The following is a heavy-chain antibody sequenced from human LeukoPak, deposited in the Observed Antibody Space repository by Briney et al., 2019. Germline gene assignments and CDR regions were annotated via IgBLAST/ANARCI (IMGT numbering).Heavy chain of an antibody. Sequence: GGSLRLSCAASGFTFSSYWMHWVRQAPGKGLVWVSRINSDGSSTSYADSVKGRFTISRDNAKNTLYLQMNSLRAEDTAVYYCAKGKIHLWDAFDIWGQGTMVTVSS. V-gene: IGHV3-74*01. J-gene: IGHJ3*02. CDR3: AKGKIHLWDAFDI. CDR1: GFTFSSYW. D-gene: IGHD5-18*01. CDR2: INSDGSST.